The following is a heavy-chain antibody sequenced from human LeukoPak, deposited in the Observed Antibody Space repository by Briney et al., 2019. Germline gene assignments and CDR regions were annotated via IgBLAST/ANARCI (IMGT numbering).Heavy chain of an antibody. J-gene: IGHJ4*02. V-gene: IGHV1-18*01. CDR2: ISAYNGNT. D-gene: IGHD2-8*01. CDR3: AREDRYCTNGVCYPDY. Sequence: ASVKVSCKASGYTFTSYGISWVRQAPGQGLEWMGWISAYNGNTNYAQKFQGRVTITADKSTSTAYMELSSLRSEDTAVYYCAREDRYCTNGVCYPDYWGQGTLVTVSS. CDR1: GYTFTSYG.